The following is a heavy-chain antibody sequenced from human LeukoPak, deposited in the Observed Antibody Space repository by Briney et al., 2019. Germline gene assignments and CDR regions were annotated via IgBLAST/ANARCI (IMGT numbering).Heavy chain of an antibody. Sequence: PGGSLRLSCAASGFTFSDYYMSWVRQAPGKGLEWVSAISGSGGSTYSADSVKGRFTISRDSSKNTLYLQMSSLRAEDTAVYYCAKVAYSSSWYAFDYWGQGTLVTVSS. CDR3: AKVAYSSSWYAFDY. CDR1: GFTFSDYY. J-gene: IGHJ4*02. D-gene: IGHD6-13*01. V-gene: IGHV3-23*01. CDR2: ISGSGGST.